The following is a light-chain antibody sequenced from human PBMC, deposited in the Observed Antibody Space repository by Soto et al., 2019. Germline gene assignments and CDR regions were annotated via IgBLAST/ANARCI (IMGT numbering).Light chain of an antibody. V-gene: IGKV3-20*01. J-gene: IGKJ1*01. CDR2: DTS. CDR1: QGIGDT. CDR3: QQYVSSPWA. Sequence: EVVLTQSPATLSVSPGEGVTLSCRASQGIGDTLARYQHKPGQTPRLLIYDTSARATGVPDRFTGSGSGTDFTLTISRLEPEDFAVYYCQQYVSSPWAFGQGTKVDI.